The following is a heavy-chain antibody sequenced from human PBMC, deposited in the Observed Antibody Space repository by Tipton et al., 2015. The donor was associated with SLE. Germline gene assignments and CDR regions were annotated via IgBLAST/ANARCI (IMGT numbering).Heavy chain of an antibody. CDR2: IYHSGAT. CDR3: ARGYYESNGYYSFDY. J-gene: IGHJ4*02. D-gene: IGHD3-22*01. CDR1: GGSITTSGYF. Sequence: TLSLTCTVSGGSITTSGYFWSWIRQRPGKGLEWIGYIYHSGATYYNLSLKNRVTISIDTSKNQFSLRLTSVTAADTAVYHCARGYYESNGYYSFDYWGPGALVTVSS. V-gene: IGHV4-31*03.